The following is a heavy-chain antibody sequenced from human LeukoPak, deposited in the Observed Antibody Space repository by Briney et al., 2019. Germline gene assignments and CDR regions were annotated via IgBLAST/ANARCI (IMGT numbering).Heavy chain of an antibody. Sequence: QPGGSLRLSCAASGFTFSSYAMSWVRQAPGKGLEWVSAISGSGGSTYYADSVKGRFTISRDNSKNTLYLQMNSLRAEDTAVYYCAKTPVYDYVWGSYRYPTAGFDYWGQGTLVTVSS. CDR3: AKTPVYDYVWGSYRYPTAGFDY. CDR2: ISGSGGST. J-gene: IGHJ4*02. CDR1: GFTFSSYA. D-gene: IGHD3-16*02. V-gene: IGHV3-23*01.